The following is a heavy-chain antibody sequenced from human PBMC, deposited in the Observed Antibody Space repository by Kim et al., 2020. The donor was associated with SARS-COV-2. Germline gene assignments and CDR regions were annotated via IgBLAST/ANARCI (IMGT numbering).Heavy chain of an antibody. CDR3: ARNLAYYSSGWIYYYYGMDV. Sequence: GGSLTLSCAASGFTFRSYGMHWGRQAPGKGLEWVAVISYDGSNKNYVDSVKGRFTISRDNSKNTLYLQMNSLRAEETAVCYCARNLAYYSSGWIYYYYGMDVWGQGTTVTVSS. CDR1: GFTFRSYG. CDR2: ISYDGSNK. V-gene: IGHV3-30*04. D-gene: IGHD3-22*01. J-gene: IGHJ6*02.